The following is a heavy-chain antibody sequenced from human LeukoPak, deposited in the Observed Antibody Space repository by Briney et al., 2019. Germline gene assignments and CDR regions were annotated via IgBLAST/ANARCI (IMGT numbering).Heavy chain of an antibody. CDR3: ARGEQLVLD. D-gene: IGHD6-13*01. CDR1: GFTFSSYS. V-gene: IGHV3-21*01. Sequence: PGGSLRLSCAASGFTFSSYSMNLVRQAPGKGLEWVSSISSSSSYIYYGDSVKGRFTISRDNAKNSLYLQMNSLRAEDTAVYYCARGEQLVLDWGQGTLVTVSS. CDR2: ISSSSSYI. J-gene: IGHJ4*02.